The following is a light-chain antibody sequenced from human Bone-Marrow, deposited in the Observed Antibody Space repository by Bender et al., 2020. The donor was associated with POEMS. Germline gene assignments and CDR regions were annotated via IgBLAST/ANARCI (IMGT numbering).Light chain of an antibody. V-gene: IGLV3-10*01. CDR3: QVWDKSSDHIV. J-gene: IGLJ2*01. CDR1: ALPRKY. Sequence: YEVTQPPSVSVSPGQTARITCSGDALPRKYAYWYQQKSGQAPVLVIYEDSKRPSGIPERFSGSNSGNTATLTISRVEVGDEADYYCQVWDKSSDHIVFGAGTKLTVL. CDR2: EDS.